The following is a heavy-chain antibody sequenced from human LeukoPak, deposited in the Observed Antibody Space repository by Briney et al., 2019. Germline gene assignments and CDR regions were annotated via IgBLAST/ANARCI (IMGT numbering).Heavy chain of an antibody. CDR2: INPNSGGT. D-gene: IGHD3-9*01. V-gene: IGHV1-2*02. CDR1: GYTFTGYY. J-gene: IGHJ4*02. CDR3: ARIPILDYDILTGYYGG. Sequence: ASVKVSCKASGYTFTGYYIHWVRQAPGQGLEWMGWINPNSGGTNYAQIFQGRVTMTRDTSISTAYMELSRLRPDDTAVYYCARIPILDYDILTGYYGGWGQGTLVTVSS.